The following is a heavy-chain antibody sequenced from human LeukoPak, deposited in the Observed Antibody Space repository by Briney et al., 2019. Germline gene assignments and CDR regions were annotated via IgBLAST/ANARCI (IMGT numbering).Heavy chain of an antibody. CDR1: GDSLSRGNYY. Sequence: PSETLSLTCTVSGDSLSRGNYYWTWIRQPAGRELEWIGRIYSSGTTNYNPSLKSRVTISLDKSRKQFSLELTSVAAADTAIYYCARTYGSDAFDIWGPGTRVTVSS. CDR2: IYSSGTT. D-gene: IGHD3-10*01. J-gene: IGHJ3*02. V-gene: IGHV4-61*02. CDR3: ARTYGSDAFDI.